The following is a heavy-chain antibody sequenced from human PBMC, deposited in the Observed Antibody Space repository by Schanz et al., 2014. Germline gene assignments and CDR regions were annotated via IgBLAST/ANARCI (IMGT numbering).Heavy chain of an antibody. CDR3: ARRLRGFDY. CDR2: IYYTGHT. Sequence: QVQLQESGPGLVKPSETLSLTCTVSGGSISTYYWSWIRQPPGKGLEWIGYIYYTGHTYYNPSLKVRGAISGDTPKTPFSLNMFSVTAADTAVYYCARRLRGFDYWGQGTLVTVSS. CDR1: GGSISTYY. V-gene: IGHV4-59*08. D-gene: IGHD4-17*01. J-gene: IGHJ4*02.